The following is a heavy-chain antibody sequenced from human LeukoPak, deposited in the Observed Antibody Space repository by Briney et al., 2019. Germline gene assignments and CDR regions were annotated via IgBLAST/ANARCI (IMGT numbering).Heavy chain of an antibody. CDR2: INTDGSSR. Sequence: GGSLRLSCAASGFNFSTSWMNWVRQAPGKGLVCVSRINTDGSSRSYADSVKGRFTISRDNAKNSLYLQMNSLRAEDTAVYYCATYSSLNRREFQYWGQGTLLTVSS. V-gene: IGHV3-74*01. J-gene: IGHJ1*01. CDR1: GFNFSTSW. CDR3: ATYSSLNRREFQY. D-gene: IGHD3-22*01.